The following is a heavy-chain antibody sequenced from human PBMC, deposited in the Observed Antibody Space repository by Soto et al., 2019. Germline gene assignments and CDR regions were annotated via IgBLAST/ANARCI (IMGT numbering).Heavy chain of an antibody. Sequence: YTYYRIFSVRQAPGKGLEWMGWISAYNGNTNYAQKLQGRVTMTTDTSTSTAYMELRSRRSADTAVYYCARTIAAADLDYWGQGTLVKVSA. D-gene: IGHD6-13*01. V-gene: IGHV1-18*04. CDR3: ARTIAAADLDY. CDR2: ISAYNGNT. J-gene: IGHJ4*02. CDR1: YTYYR.